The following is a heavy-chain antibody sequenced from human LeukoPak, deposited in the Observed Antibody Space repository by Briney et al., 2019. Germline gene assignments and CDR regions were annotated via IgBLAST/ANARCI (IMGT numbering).Heavy chain of an antibody. J-gene: IGHJ4*02. Sequence: SETLSLTCTVSAGAITSYYWSWIRQPPGKGLEWIGYIYDSGSTNYNPSLKSRVTISVDTSKNQFSPKLSSVTAADTAVYYCASFRWSGSYYAYFDYWGQGTLVTVSS. D-gene: IGHD1-26*01. CDR2: IYDSGST. CDR1: AGAITSYY. CDR3: ASFRWSGSYYAYFDY. V-gene: IGHV4-59*01.